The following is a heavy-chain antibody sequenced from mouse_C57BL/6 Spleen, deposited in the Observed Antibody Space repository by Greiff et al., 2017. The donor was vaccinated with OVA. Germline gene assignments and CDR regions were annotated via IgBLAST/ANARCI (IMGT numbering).Heavy chain of an antibody. CDR3: ARDGDYYAMDY. CDR1: GYTFTSYW. J-gene: IGHJ4*01. CDR2: IDPSDSAT. V-gene: IGHV1-52*01. Sequence: QVQLQQPGAELVRPGSSVKLSCKASGYTFTSYWMHWVKQRPIQGLEWIGNIDPSDSATHYNQKFKDKATLTVDKSSSTAYMQLSSLTSEDSAVDYCARDGDYYAMDYWGQGTSVTVSS.